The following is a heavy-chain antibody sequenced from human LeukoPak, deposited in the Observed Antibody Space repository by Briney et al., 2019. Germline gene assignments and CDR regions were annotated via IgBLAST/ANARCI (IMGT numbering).Heavy chain of an antibody. D-gene: IGHD3-10*01. CDR2: INPNSGGT. Sequence: SVRVSCKASGYTFTDYYMHWVRQAPGQGLEWMGWINPNSGGTNYAQKSQGRVTMTRDTSISTAYMELSRLRSDDTAVYYCARVYGDHYGSGVIDYWGQGTLVTVPS. CDR1: GYTFTDYY. V-gene: IGHV1-2*02. J-gene: IGHJ4*02. CDR3: ARVYGDHYGSGVIDY.